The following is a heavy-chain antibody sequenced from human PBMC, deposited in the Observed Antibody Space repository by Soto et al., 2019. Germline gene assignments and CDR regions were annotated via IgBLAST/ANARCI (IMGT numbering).Heavy chain of an antibody. CDR3: VSRVPAVGASVDY. CDR1: GFTFSDSS. V-gene: IGHV3-73*01. CDR2: IRSKASNYAT. Sequence: PGESLKISCASSGFTFSDSSIHWIRQASGRGLEWVGRIRSKASNYATSYGASVRDRFIISRDDSKNTAFLQMNSLKADDTALYYCVSRVPAVGASVDYWGQGTLVTVSS. J-gene: IGHJ4*02. D-gene: IGHD6-13*01.